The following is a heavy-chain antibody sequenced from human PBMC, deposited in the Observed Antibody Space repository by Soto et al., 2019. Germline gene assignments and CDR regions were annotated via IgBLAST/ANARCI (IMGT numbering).Heavy chain of an antibody. CDR3: ARGRKSAYSNLRINWFDP. Sequence: SEDLSLTCTVSGGSISSSSYYWGWIRQPPGKGLEWIGSIYYSGSTYYNPSLKSRVTISVDTSKNQFSLKLSSVTAADTAVYYCARGRKSAYSNLRINWFDPWGQGTLVTVSS. CDR1: GGSISSSSYY. J-gene: IGHJ5*02. CDR2: IYYSGST. D-gene: IGHD4-4*01. V-gene: IGHV4-39*01.